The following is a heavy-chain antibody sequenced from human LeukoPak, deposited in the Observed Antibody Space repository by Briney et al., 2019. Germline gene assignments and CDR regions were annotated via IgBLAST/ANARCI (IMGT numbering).Heavy chain of an antibody. CDR1: GFTVSSNY. J-gene: IGHJ4*02. CDR3: ARDLAAGGTYPHY. D-gene: IGHD6-13*01. Sequence: GGSLRLSCAASGFTVSSNYMSWVRQALGKGPEWVSVIYSDGSTYYADSVKGRFTISRDTSKNTLYLQMNSLRTEDTAVYYCARDLAAGGTYPHYWGQGTLVSVSS. CDR2: IYSDGST. V-gene: IGHV3-53*01.